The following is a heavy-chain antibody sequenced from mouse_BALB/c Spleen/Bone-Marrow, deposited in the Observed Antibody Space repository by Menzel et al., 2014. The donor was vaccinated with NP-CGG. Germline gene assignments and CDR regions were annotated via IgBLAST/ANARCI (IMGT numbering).Heavy chain of an antibody. CDR2: MDPNTGRT. CDR1: GYTFTSYW. CDR3: ARINGYDY. J-gene: IGHJ2*01. Sequence: VKLMESGAELVKPGASVKLSCKASGYTFTSYWMHWVKQRPGQGLEWIGEMDPNTGRTDYNKKFKSQVSLTVDKSSCTAYMHLSSLTSEDSAVYYCARINGYDYWGQGTTLTVSS. D-gene: IGHD2-2*01. V-gene: IGHV1S81*02.